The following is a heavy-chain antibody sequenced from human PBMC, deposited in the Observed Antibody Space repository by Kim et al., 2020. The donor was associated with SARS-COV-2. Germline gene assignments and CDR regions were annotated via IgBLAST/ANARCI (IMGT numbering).Heavy chain of an antibody. CDR1: GDSVPSISAT. CDR3: ARGTGVPGYGMDG. CDR2: TYYRAKWYN. V-gene: IGHV6-1*01. D-gene: IGHD3-10*01. J-gene: IGHJ6*02. Sequence: SQTLSLTCAISGDSVPSISATWSWIRHSPSRGLEWLGRTYYRAKWYNEYAVAVKSRTTINPDASKNQYSLQLNSVTPEDTAVYYCARGTGVPGYGMDGSGQGTPVTGSS.